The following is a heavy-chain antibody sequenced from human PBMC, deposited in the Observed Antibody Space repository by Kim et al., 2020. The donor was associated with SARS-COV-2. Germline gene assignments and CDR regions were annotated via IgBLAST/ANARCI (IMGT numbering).Heavy chain of an antibody. V-gene: IGHV3-30*01. Sequence: ADSVKGRFTISRDNSRNTLYRQMNSLRAEDTAVYYCARANSGSYYGAFDIWGQGTMVTVSS. CDR3: ARANSGSYYGAFDI. D-gene: IGHD1-26*01. J-gene: IGHJ3*02.